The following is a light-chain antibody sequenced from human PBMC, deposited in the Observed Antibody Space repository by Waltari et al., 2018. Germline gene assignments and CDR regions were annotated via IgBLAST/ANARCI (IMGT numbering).Light chain of an antibody. CDR3: QQYNSYFRT. J-gene: IGKJ1*01. CDR1: QSISSW. Sequence: DIQMTQSPSTLSASVGARVTITSRATQSISSWFAWYQQKPRKAHKLLIYKACSLESGVPSRFSGSGSGTEFTLTISSLQPDDFATYYCQQYNSYFRTFGQGTKVEIK. V-gene: IGKV1-5*03. CDR2: KAC.